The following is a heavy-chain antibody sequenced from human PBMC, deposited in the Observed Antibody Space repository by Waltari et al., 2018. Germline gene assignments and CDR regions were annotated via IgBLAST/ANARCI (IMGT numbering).Heavy chain of an antibody. J-gene: IGHJ5*02. D-gene: IGHD4-4*01. CDR1: GYTFTDSY. V-gene: IGHV1-69-2*01. Sequence: EVQLVQSGAEVKKPGATVNISCTASGYTFTDSYIHWVQQAPGKGLEWMGRVDPADSETIYAEKFQGRVTITADTSTDTAYMELSSLRSEDTAVYYCATVLTTVPTYWFDPWGQGTLVTVSS. CDR2: VDPADSET. CDR3: ATVLTTVPTYWFDP.